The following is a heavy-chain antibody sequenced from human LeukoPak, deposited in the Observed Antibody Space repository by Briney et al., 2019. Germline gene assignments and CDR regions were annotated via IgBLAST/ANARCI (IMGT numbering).Heavy chain of an antibody. Sequence: GGSLRLSCAASGFSFNSYAMSWVRQAPGKGLEWVSGISANGGTTYYADSVKGRFTISRDNSKNTLYLQVDSLRADDTAVYYCAKAWTYYFDYWGQGTLVTVSS. CDR2: ISANGGTT. CDR1: GFSFNSYA. CDR3: AKAWTYYFDY. J-gene: IGHJ4*02. D-gene: IGHD3/OR15-3a*01. V-gene: IGHV3-23*01.